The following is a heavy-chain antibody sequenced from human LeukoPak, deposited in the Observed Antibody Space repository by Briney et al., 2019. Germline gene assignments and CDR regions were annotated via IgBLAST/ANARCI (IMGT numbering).Heavy chain of an antibody. V-gene: IGHV1-69*06. D-gene: IGHD6-13*01. CDR2: IIPIFGTA. J-gene: IGHJ6*03. CDR1: GGTFSSYA. CDR3: AREYSSSWSLYYYYYYMDV. Sequence: GASVKVSCKASGGTFSSYAISWVRQAPGQGLEWMGGIIPIFGTANYAQKFQGRVTITADKSTSTAYMELSSLRSEDTAVYYCAREYSSSWSLYYYYYYMDVWGKGTTVTVPS.